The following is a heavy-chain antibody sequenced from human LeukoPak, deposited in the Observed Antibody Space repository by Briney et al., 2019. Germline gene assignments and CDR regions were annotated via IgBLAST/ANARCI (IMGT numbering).Heavy chain of an antibody. D-gene: IGHD6-6*01. CDR3: ARGGGPDIAARPFDC. CDR2: ISSSGSYI. CDR1: GFTFSSYS. V-gene: IGHV3-21*01. Sequence: PGGSLRLSCAASGFTFSSYSMNWVRQAPGKGLEWVSSISSSGSYIYYADSVKGRFTISRDNAKNSLYLQMNSLRAEDTAVYYCARGGGPDIAARPFDCWGQGTLVTVSS. J-gene: IGHJ4*02.